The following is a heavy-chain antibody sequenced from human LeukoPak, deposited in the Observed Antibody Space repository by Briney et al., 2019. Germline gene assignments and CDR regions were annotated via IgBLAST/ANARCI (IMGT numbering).Heavy chain of an antibody. Sequence: SETLSLTCTVSGYSISSGYYWGWIRQPPGNGLEWSGSIYHSGSTYYNTSLNSRVTISVDTSKNQFSLKLSSVTAADTAVYYCARAPQRSYQHNWFDPWGQGTLVTVSS. CDR2: IYHSGST. D-gene: IGHD2-21*01. CDR1: GYSISSGYY. V-gene: IGHV4-38-2*02. J-gene: IGHJ5*02. CDR3: ARAPQRSYQHNWFDP.